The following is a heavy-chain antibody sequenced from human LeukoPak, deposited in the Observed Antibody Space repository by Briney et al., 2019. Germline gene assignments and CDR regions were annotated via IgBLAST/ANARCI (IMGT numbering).Heavy chain of an antibody. CDR1: GGSISSSSYY. CDR3: ARAAFSNYLSYFDY. V-gene: IGHV4-39*07. D-gene: IGHD4-11*01. CDR2: IYYSGST. J-gene: IGHJ4*02. Sequence: SETLSLTCTVSGGSISSSSYYWGWLRQPPGKGLEWLGSIYYSGSTYYNPSLKSRVTISVDTSKNQFSLKLSSVTAADTAVYYCARAAFSNYLSYFDYWGQGILVTVSS.